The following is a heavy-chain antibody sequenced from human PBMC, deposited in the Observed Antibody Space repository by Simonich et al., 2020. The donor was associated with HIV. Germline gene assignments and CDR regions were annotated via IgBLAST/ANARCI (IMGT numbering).Heavy chain of an antibody. V-gene: IGHV4-34*02. J-gene: IGHJ4*02. D-gene: IGHD1-26*01. CDR1: GGSFSGYY. Sequence: VQLQQWGAGLLKPSETLSLTCAVYGGSFSGYYWSWIRQPPGKGLEWIGEISHVEETKNNPSLKSRVTISVDTSKKQISLRLSSVTAADTALYYCARHRPSGNYLYEVDYFDFWGQGTLVTVSS. CDR3: ARHRPSGNYLYEVDYFDF. CDR2: ISHVEET.